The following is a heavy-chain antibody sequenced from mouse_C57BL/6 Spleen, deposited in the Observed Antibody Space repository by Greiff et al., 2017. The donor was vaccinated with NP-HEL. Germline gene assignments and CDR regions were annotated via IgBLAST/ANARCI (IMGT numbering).Heavy chain of an antibody. J-gene: IGHJ3*01. V-gene: IGHV10-1*01. CDR2: IRSKSNNYAT. D-gene: IGHD1-1*01. CDR3: VRQDYGSSYEFAY. CDR1: GFSFNTYA. Sequence: VKLVESGGGLVQPKGSLKLSCAASGFSFNTYAMNWVRQAPGKGLEWVARIRSKSNNYATYYADSVKDRFTISRDDSESMLYLQMNNLKTEDTAMYYCVRQDYGSSYEFAYWGQGTLVTVSA.